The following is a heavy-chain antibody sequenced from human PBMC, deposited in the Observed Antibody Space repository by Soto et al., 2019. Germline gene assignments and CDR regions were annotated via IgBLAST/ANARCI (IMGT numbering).Heavy chain of an antibody. J-gene: IGHJ6*02. CDR2: ISYDGSNT. Sequence: GGSLRLSCAASGFTFSTYAMHWVRQAPGKGLEWVALISYDGSNTYYADSVKGRLTISRDNSKSTLYLQMNSLRAEDTAVYYCAKELAYCGGDCSPTYYYYYYGMDLWGQGTTVTGSS. CDR3: AKELAYCGGDCSPTYYYYYYGMDL. D-gene: IGHD2-21*02. CDR1: GFTFSTYA. V-gene: IGHV3-30*18.